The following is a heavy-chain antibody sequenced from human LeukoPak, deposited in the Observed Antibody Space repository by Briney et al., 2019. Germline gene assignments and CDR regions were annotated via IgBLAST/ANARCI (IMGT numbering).Heavy chain of an antibody. J-gene: IGHJ5*02. V-gene: IGHV1-46*03. CDR1: GYTFTSYY. D-gene: IGHD1-1*01. CDR3: ARDTAGTYSWNWLDP. Sequence: GASVKVSCKASGYTFTSYYMHWVRQAPGQGLEWMGIINPSGGSTSYAQKFQGRVTMTRDTSTSTVYMELSSLGSEDTAVYYCARDTAGTYSWNWLDPWGQGTLVTVSS. CDR2: INPSGGST.